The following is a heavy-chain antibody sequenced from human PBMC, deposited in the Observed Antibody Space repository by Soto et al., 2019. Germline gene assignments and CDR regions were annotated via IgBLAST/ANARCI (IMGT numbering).Heavy chain of an antibody. D-gene: IGHD6-13*01. CDR3: ATDSSSWYVPYYYYYYGMDV. CDR1: GYTFTSYG. V-gene: IGHV1-18*01. CDR2: ISAYNGNT. J-gene: IGHJ6*02. Sequence: QVQLVQSGAEVKKPGASVKVSCKASGYTFTSYGISWVRQAPGQGLEWMGWISAYNGNTNYAQKLQGRVTMTTDTTTSTAYMELRGLRSDDTTVYYCATDSSSWYVPYYYYYYGMDVWGQGSTVTVSS.